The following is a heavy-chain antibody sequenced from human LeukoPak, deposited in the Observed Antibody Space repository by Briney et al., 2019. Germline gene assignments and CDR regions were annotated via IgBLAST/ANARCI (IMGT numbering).Heavy chain of an antibody. J-gene: IGHJ4*02. CDR3: AKDGGKHYYDSSPKYYFDY. CDR1: GFPFSTYA. V-gene: IGHV3-23*01. CDR2: ITGSGGFT. D-gene: IGHD3-22*01. Sequence: PGGSLRLSCAASGFPFSTYAMNWVRQAPGKGLEWVSVITGSGGFTQYADSVKGRFTISRDNSKNTLYLQMNSLRAEDTAVYYCAKDGGKHYYDSSPKYYFDYWGQGTLVTVSS.